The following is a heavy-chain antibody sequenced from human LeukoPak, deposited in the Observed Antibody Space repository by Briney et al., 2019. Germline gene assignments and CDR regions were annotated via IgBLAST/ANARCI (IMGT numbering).Heavy chain of an antibody. CDR3: ARDPLVVVVAATENDAFDI. CDR2: IKQDGSEK. D-gene: IGHD2-15*01. Sequence: GGSLRLSCAASGFTFSSYWMSWVRQAPGKGLEWVANIKQDGSEKYYVDSVKGRFTISRDNAKNSLYLQMNSLRAEDTAVYYCARDPLVVVVAATENDAFDIWGQGIMVTVSS. J-gene: IGHJ3*02. CDR1: GFTFSSYW. V-gene: IGHV3-7*01.